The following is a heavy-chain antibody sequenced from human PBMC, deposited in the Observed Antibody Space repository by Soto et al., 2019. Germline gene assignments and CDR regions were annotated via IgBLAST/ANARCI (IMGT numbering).Heavy chain of an antibody. CDR1: GGSFSGYY. D-gene: IGHD2-15*01. V-gene: IGHV4-34*01. CDR3: ARRKGGSYYYYYGMDV. J-gene: IGHJ6*02. CDR2: INHSGST. Sequence: PSETLSLTCAVYGGSFSGYYWSWIRQPPGKGLEWIGEINHSGSTNYNPSLKSRVTISVDTSKNQFSLKLSSVTAADTAVYYCARRKGGSYYYYYGMDVWGRGTTVTVSS.